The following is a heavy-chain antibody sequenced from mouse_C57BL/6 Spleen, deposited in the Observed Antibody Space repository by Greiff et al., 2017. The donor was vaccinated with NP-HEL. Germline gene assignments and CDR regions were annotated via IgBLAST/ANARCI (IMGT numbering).Heavy chain of an antibody. CDR3: ARPSTMITSYYFDY. J-gene: IGHJ2*01. CDR1: GFTFSDYG. V-gene: IGHV5-17*01. Sequence: DVKLVESGGGLVKPGGSLKLSCAASGFTFSDYGMHWVRQAPEKGLEWVAYISSGSSTIYYADTVKGRFTISRDNAKNTLFLQMTSLRSEDTAMYYCARPSTMITSYYFDYWGQSTTLTVSS. D-gene: IGHD2-4*01. CDR2: ISSGSSTI.